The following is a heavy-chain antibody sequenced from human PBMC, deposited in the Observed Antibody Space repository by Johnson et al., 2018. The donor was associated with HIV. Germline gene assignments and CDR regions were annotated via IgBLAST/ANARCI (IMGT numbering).Heavy chain of an antibody. D-gene: IGHD3-10*01. CDR1: GFTFSSYA. CDR3: AKALRIFGSGVKEAFDI. V-gene: IGHV3-23*04. J-gene: IGHJ3*02. Sequence: VQLVESGGGVVQPGGSLRLSCAASGFTFSSYAMNWVRQAPGKGLEWVSTISGSGGSTYYADSVKGRFTISRDNSKNTLYLQMNSLRAEDTAVFYCAKALRIFGSGVKEAFDIWGQGTMVTVSS. CDR2: ISGSGGST.